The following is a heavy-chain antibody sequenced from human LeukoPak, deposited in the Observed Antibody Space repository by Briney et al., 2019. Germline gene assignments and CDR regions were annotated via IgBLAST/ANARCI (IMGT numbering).Heavy chain of an antibody. V-gene: IGHV3-66*01. CDR3: ARDTGSSLSFDY. CDR1: GFTVSSNY. CDR2: IYSGGST. D-gene: IGHD1-26*01. J-gene: IGHJ4*02. Sequence: GGSLRLSCAASGFTVSSNYMSWGRQAPGKRLEWVSVIYSGGSTYYTDSVKGRFTISRDNSKNTLYLQMNSLRAEDTAVYYCARDTGSSLSFDYWGQGTLVTVSS.